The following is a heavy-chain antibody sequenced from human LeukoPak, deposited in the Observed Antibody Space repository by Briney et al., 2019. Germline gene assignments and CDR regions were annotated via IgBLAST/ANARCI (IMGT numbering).Heavy chain of an antibody. CDR3: ARDLNL. J-gene: IGHJ6*02. Sequence: PSETLSLTCTVSGGSFSNNYWGWIRQPAGKGLEWIGRIYNSGTTSNPSLKSRVTMSVDMSKNQFSLKLGSVTAADTAVYYCARDLNLWGQGTTVTVSS. CDR2: IYNSGT. D-gene: IGHD1-14*01. V-gene: IGHV4-4*07. CDR1: GGSFSNNY.